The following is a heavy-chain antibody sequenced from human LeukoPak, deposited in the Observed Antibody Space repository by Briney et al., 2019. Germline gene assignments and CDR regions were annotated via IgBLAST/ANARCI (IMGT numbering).Heavy chain of an antibody. D-gene: IGHD3-3*01. Sequence: PSETLSLTCTVSGGSISSSSHYWGWIRQPPGKGLEWVGSIYYSGSTYYNPSLKSRVTISVDTSKNQFSLKLSSVTAADTAVYYCASGPRGNDFWSGRYYFDYWGQGTLVTVSS. CDR2: IYYSGST. CDR3: ASGPRGNDFWSGRYYFDY. V-gene: IGHV4-39*01. J-gene: IGHJ4*02. CDR1: GGSISSSSHY.